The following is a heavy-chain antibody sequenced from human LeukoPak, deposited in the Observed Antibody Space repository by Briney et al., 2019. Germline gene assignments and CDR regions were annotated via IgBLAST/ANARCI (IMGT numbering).Heavy chain of an antibody. D-gene: IGHD3-10*01. CDR3: ARGNTYYYGSGSNNWFDP. V-gene: IGHV4-61*02. Sequence: KPSETLSLTCTVSGGSISSSSYYWGWIRQPPGKGLEWIGRIYTSGSTNYNPSLKSRVTISLDTSKNQLSLKLSSVTAADTAVYYCARGNTYYYGSGSNNWFDPWGQGTLVTVSS. J-gene: IGHJ5*02. CDR2: IYTSGST. CDR1: GGSISSSSYY.